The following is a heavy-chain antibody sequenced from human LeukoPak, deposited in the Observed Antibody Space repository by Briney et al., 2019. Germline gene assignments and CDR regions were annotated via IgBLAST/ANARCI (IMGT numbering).Heavy chain of an antibody. CDR1: GGTFSSYA. CDR3: AGTTLVVPAAIYFDY. Sequence: GSSVKVSCKASGGTFSSYAISWVRQAPGQGLEWMGGIIPIFGTANYAQKFQGRVTITAGKSTSTAYMELSSLRSEDTAVYYCAGTTLVVPAAIYFDYWGQGTLVTVSS. CDR2: IIPIFGTA. J-gene: IGHJ4*02. D-gene: IGHD2-2*01. V-gene: IGHV1-69*06.